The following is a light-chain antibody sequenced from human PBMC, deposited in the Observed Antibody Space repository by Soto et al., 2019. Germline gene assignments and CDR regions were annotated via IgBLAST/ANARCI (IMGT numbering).Light chain of an antibody. J-gene: IGKJ1*01. Sequence: EIVLTQSPGTLSLSPGERATLSCRASQRVTSSDLAWYQQKPGQAPGLLIYAASSRASGIPDRFRGSGSGTEFTLTISRLEPEDFAVYYCQQYNNWPPAFGQGTKVDIK. CDR2: AAS. CDR1: QRVTSSD. CDR3: QQYNNWPPA. V-gene: IGKV3-20*01.